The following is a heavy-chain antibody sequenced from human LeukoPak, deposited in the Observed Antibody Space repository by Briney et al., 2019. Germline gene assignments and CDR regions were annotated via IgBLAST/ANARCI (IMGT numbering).Heavy chain of an antibody. V-gene: IGHV3-15*01. CDR2: IKSKTDGGTA. Sequence: SCKASGGTFSSYAISWVRQAPGKGLEWVGRIKSKTDGGTADYAPSVKGRFTISRDDSKNTLYLQVNSLITEDTAVYYCSTDRAGLGYSGYDVFDYWGQGTLVTVSS. D-gene: IGHD5-12*01. CDR1: GGTFSSYA. CDR3: STDRAGLGYSGYDVFDY. J-gene: IGHJ4*02.